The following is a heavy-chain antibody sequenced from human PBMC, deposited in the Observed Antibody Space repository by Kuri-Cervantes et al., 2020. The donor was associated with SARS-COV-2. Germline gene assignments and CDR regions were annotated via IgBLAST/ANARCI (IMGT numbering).Heavy chain of an antibody. D-gene: IGHD2-15*01. CDR2: MNPNSGNT. V-gene: IGHV1-8*02. Sequence: ASVKVSCKASGYTFTSYDINWVRQATGQGLEWMGWMNPNSGNTGYAQKFQGRVTMTRNTSVSTAYMELSSLRSEDTAVYYCARVGYCSGGSCYLGYYFDYWGQGTLVTVSS. CDR3: ARVGYCSGGSCYLGYYFDY. J-gene: IGHJ4*02. CDR1: GYTFTSYD.